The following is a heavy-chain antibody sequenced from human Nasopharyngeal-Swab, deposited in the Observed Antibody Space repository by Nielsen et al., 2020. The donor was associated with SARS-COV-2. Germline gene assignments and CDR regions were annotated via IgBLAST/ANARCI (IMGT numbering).Heavy chain of an antibody. V-gene: IGHV3-11*01. Sequence: GESLKISCAASGFTFSDYYMSWIRQAPGKGLEWVSYISSSGSTIYYADSVKGRFTISRDTSKNTLYLQMFSLRAEDTAVYYCARDFLGGDSTNWGQGTLVTVSS. CDR2: ISSSGSTI. CDR1: GFTFSDYY. CDR3: ARDFLGGDSTN. D-gene: IGHD4-17*01. J-gene: IGHJ1*01.